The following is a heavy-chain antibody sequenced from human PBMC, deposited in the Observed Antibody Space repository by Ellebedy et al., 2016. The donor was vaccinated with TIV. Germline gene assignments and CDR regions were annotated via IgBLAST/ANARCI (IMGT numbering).Heavy chain of an antibody. CDR1: GFTFSSYS. Sequence: GESLKISCAASGFTFSSYSMNWVRQAPGKGLEWVSFISWSSSYIYYADSVKGRFTISRDNAKNSLYLQMNSMRDEDTAVYYCARDEAEVGATFFGYWGQGTLVTVSS. J-gene: IGHJ4*02. D-gene: IGHD1-26*01. V-gene: IGHV3-21*01. CDR3: ARDEAEVGATFFGY. CDR2: ISWSSSYI.